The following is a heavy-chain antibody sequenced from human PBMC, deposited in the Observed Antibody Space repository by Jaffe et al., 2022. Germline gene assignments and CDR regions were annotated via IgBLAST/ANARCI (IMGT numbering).Heavy chain of an antibody. CDR2: IYTSGST. D-gene: IGHD6-13*01. CDR1: GGSISSGSYY. V-gene: IGHV4-61*02. CDR3: ARSPLFYSSSRTKWFDP. Sequence: QVQLQESGPGLVKPSQTLSLTCTVSGGSISSGSYYWSWIRQPAGKGLEWIGRIYTSGSTNYNPSLKSRVTISVDTSKNQFSLKLSSVTAADTAVYYCARSPLFYSSSRTKWFDPWGQGTLVTVSS. J-gene: IGHJ5*02.